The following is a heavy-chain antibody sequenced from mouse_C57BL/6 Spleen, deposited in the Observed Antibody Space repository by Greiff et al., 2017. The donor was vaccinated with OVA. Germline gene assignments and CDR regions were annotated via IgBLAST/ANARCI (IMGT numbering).Heavy chain of an antibody. J-gene: IGHJ2*01. CDR1: GYTFTSYW. V-gene: IGHV1-69*01. D-gene: IGHD2-2*01. CDR2: IDPSDSYT. CDR3: ARGRGGYENYFDY. Sequence: VQLQQPGAELVMPGASVKLSCKASGYTFTSYWMHWVKQRPGQGLEWIGEIDPSDSYTNYNQKFKGKSTLTVDKSSSTAYKQLSSLTSEDSAVYYCARGRGGYENYFDYWGQGTTLTVSS.